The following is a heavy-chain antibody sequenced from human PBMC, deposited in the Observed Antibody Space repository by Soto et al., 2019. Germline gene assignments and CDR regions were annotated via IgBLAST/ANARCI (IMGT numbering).Heavy chain of an antibody. CDR2: IYYSGST. D-gene: IGHD6-13*01. J-gene: IGHJ5*02. CDR3: AGGIAAAVMGWPRGIWFDP. CDR1: GGSISSSSYY. V-gene: IGHV4-39*01. Sequence: QLQLQESGPGLVKPSETLSLTCTVSGGSISSSSYYWGWIRQPPGKGLEWIGSIYYSGSTYYNPSLKSRVTISVDTSKNQFSLKLSSVTAADTAVYYCAGGIAAAVMGWPRGIWFDPWGQGTLVTVSS.